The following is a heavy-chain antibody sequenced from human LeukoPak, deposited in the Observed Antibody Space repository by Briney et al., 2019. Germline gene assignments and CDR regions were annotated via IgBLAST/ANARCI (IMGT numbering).Heavy chain of an antibody. CDR3: ARDAVLLWFGAFDY. D-gene: IGHD3-10*01. Sequence: GESLIISCAASGFIFSSYSMNWVRQAPGKGLEWVSSISSSSSYIYYADSVKGRFTISRDNAKNSLYLQMNGLRADDTAVYYCARDAVLLWFGAFDYWGQGTLVTVPS. J-gene: IGHJ4*02. V-gene: IGHV3-21*01. CDR1: GFIFSSYS. CDR2: ISSSSSYI.